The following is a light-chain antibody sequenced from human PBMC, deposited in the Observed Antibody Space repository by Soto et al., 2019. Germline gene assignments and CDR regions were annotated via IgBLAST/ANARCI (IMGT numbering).Light chain of an antibody. CDR3: YSYVGENLYV. J-gene: IGLJ1*01. Sequence: QSALTQPASVSASPGQSITIPCTGTSSDVGSYNLVSWFQQHTGKVPKLLIYEGTKRPSGLSDRFSGSKSVTTASLTISGLQAEDEADYYFYSYVGENLYVFGTGTKVTVL. CDR1: SSDVGSYNL. CDR2: EGT. V-gene: IGLV2-23*01.